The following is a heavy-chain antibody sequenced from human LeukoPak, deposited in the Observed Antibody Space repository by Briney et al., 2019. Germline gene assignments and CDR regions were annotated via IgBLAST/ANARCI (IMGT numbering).Heavy chain of an antibody. CDR1: GYTFTSYD. Sequence: ASVKVSCKASGYTFTSYDINWVRQATGQGLEWMGWMNPNSGNTGYAQKLQGRVTMTRNTSISTAYMELSSLRSEDTAVYYCAGTIAVAGTTAFDYWGQGTLVTVSS. CDR2: MNPNSGNT. CDR3: AGTIAVAGTTAFDY. V-gene: IGHV1-8*01. J-gene: IGHJ4*02. D-gene: IGHD6-19*01.